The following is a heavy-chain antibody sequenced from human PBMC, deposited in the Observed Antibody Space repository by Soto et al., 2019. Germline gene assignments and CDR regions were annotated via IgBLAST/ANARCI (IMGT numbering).Heavy chain of an antibody. CDR3: AKLMQGVVTAATDY. J-gene: IGHJ4*02. CDR2: ISYDGSNK. Sequence: QVPLVESGGGVVQPGRSLRLSCAASGFTFSRYGMHCVRQAPGPGLEWGAVISYDGSNKYYAESVKGRFTISRDHSKNTLYLQMNSLRAEDTAVYYCAKLMQGVVTAATDYWGQGTLVTVSS. V-gene: IGHV3-30*18. CDR1: GFTFSRYG. D-gene: IGHD2-21*02.